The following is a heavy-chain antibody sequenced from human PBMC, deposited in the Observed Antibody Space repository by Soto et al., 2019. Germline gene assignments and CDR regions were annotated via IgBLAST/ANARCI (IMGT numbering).Heavy chain of an antibody. Sequence: PAETLSVQCALDVESFSVYHWDWIGQTRGKGLEWIGEINDFGSTKYKPSLASRVSISVDTSKKQFSLRLASVTAADTAVYYCARRRRAVTMTRETYAMDVWGHGTPVTVSS. D-gene: IGHD3-22*01. J-gene: IGHJ6*02. CDR2: INDFGST. CDR3: ARRRRAVTMTRETYAMDV. CDR1: VESFSVYH. V-gene: IGHV4-34*01.